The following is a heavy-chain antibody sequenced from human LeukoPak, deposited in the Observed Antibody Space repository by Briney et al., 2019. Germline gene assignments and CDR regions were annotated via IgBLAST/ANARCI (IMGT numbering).Heavy chain of an antibody. CDR3: AKDLLYYGPGTYYNAAEYFQF. D-gene: IGHD3-10*01. CDR1: GFTFSSYA. Sequence: GGSLRLSCAASGFTFSSYAMSWVRQAPGKGLEWVSVISYDGSNKDYADSVKGRFTISRDNSRNTLSLQMNSLGPEDTAVYYCAKDLLYYGPGTYYNAAEYFQFWGQGAQVTVSS. J-gene: IGHJ1*01. CDR2: ISYDGSNK. V-gene: IGHV3-30*18.